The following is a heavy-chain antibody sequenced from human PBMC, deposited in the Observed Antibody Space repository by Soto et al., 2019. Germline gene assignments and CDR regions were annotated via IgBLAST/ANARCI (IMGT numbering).Heavy chain of an antibody. CDR1: GFTFSTYA. CDR3: AKVPRTNIQLPYDY. V-gene: IGHV3-23*01. Sequence: EVHLLESGGGLVQPGGSLRLSCAASGFTFSTYAMSWVRQAPGKGLEWVSTISDNGDSTYYAASVKGRFTISRDNSKNTLYLQMNSLRAEDTAVYYCAKVPRTNIQLPYDYWGQGTLVTVSS. D-gene: IGHD5-18*01. J-gene: IGHJ4*02. CDR2: ISDNGDST.